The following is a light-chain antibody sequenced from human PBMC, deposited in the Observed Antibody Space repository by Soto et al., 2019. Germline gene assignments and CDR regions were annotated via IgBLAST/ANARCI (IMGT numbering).Light chain of an antibody. V-gene: IGLV1-40*01. CDR3: QPYDSSLSGWV. CDR1: SSNIGAGYD. J-gene: IGLJ3*02. Sequence: QAVVTQPPSVSGAPGQRVTISCTGSSSNIGAGYDVHWYQQLPGTAPKLLIYGNSNRPSGVPDRFSGSKSGTSASLAITGLKAEDEADYYCQPYDSSLSGWVFGGGTKLTVL. CDR2: GNS.